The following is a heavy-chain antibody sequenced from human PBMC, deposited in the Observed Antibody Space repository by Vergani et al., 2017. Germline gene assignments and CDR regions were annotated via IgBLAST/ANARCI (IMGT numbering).Heavy chain of an antibody. CDR2: INAGNGNT. CDR3: AREGFYDYVWGSYRRRGGYYFDY. J-gene: IGHJ4*02. V-gene: IGHV1-3*01. Sequence: QVLLVQSGAEVKKPGASVKVSCKASGYTFTSYAMHWVRQAPGQRLEWMGWINAGNGNTKYSQKFQGRVTITRDTAAITAYMELSRLRSEDTAEYYCAREGFYDYVWGSYRRRGGYYFDYWGQGTLVTVSS. D-gene: IGHD3-16*02. CDR1: GYTFTSYA.